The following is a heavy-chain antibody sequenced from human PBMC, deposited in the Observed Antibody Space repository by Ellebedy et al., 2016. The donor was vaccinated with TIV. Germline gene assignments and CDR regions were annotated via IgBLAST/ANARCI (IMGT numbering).Heavy chain of an antibody. V-gene: IGHV1-8*01. CDR1: GHAFPIYD. D-gene: IGHD2-2*01. CDR2: MSPISGDT. J-gene: IGHJ4*02. Sequence: ASVKVSXXTAGHAFPIYDINWVRQAPGQGREWMGWMSPISGDTGYAPKFQGRVTMTRNVSITTAYMELSSLTSEDTAVYYCARPQRTCTNCYNFESWGQGTLVSVSS. CDR3: ARPQRTCTNCYNFES.